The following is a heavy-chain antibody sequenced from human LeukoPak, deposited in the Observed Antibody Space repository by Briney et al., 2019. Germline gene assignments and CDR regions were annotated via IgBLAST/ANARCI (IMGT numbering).Heavy chain of an antibody. CDR1: GFTFSNAW. D-gene: IGHD6-6*01. CDR3: TTVLAARPYYFDY. CDR2: IKSKTDGGTT. Sequence: PGGSLRLSCAASGFTFSNAWMSWVRQAPGKGLEWVGRIKSKTDGGTTDYAAPVKGGFTISRDDSKNTLYLQMNSLKTEDTAVYYCTTVLAARPYYFDYWGQGTLVTVSS. V-gene: IGHV3-15*01. J-gene: IGHJ4*02.